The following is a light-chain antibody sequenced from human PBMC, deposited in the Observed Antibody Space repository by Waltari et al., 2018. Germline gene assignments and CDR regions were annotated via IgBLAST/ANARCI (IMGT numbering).Light chain of an antibody. J-gene: IGLJ2*01. CDR1: SSDVGGCNY. CDR2: DVS. CDR3: CSYAGSYVV. Sequence: QSALTQPRSVSGSPGQSVTISCTGTSSDVGGCNYAPCDQQHPGKAPKLMIYDVSKRPSGVPDRFSGSKSGNTASLTISGLQAEDEADYYCCSYAGSYVVFGGGTKLTVL. V-gene: IGLV2-11*01.